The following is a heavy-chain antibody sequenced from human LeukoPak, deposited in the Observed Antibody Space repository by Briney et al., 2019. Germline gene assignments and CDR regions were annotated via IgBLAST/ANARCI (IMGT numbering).Heavy chain of an antibody. Sequence: SETLSLTCAVYGGSFSGYYWSWIRQPPGKGLEWIGEINHSGSTNYNPSLKSRVTISVDTSKNQFSLKLSSVSAADTAVYYCARGRARGYSTVGWFDPWGQGTLVTVSS. CDR1: GGSFSGYY. CDR3: ARGRARGYSTVGWFDP. CDR2: INHSGST. D-gene: IGHD6-13*01. J-gene: IGHJ5*02. V-gene: IGHV4-34*01.